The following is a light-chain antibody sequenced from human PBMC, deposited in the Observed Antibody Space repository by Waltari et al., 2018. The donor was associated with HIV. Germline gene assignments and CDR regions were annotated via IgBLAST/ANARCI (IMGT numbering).Light chain of an antibody. J-gene: IGKJ4*01. Sequence: AIQLTQSPPSLSASVGDRITITCRASQGISSALAWYHQKVGTAPNRLIYDASTLENGVPSRFSGSGSGTDFTLTISSVQPEDFGTYYCQQFHTFPPLTFGGGTRVEV. V-gene: IGKV1-13*02. CDR3: QQFHTFPPLT. CDR1: QGISSA. CDR2: DAS.